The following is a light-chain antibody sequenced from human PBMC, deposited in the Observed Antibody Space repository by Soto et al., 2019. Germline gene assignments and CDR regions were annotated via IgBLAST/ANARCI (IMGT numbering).Light chain of an antibody. CDR3: QQYDSPPLT. J-gene: IGKJ4*01. CDR2: RAS. CDR1: QTISTW. V-gene: IGKV1-5*03. Sequence: DFQMTQSPSTLSASVGDRVTITCRASQTISTWLAWYQQKPGKAPNLLIFRASDLESGVPSRFRGSGSGTEFTLTISSLQPDDFATYYCQQYDSPPLTFGGGTKVEIK.